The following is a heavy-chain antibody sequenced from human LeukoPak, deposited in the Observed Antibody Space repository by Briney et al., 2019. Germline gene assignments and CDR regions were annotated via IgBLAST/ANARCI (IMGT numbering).Heavy chain of an antibody. V-gene: IGHV3-30*02. D-gene: IGHD3-22*01. CDR1: GFTFSSYG. CDR3: ARGYYYDSSGYFWRDAFDI. Sequence: PGGSLRLSCAASGFTFSSYGMHWVRQAPGKGLEWVAFIRYDGSNKYYADSVKGRFTISRDNSKNTLYLQMNRLRAEDTAVYYCARGYYYDSSGYFWRDAFDIWGQGTMVTVSS. CDR2: IRYDGSNK. J-gene: IGHJ3*02.